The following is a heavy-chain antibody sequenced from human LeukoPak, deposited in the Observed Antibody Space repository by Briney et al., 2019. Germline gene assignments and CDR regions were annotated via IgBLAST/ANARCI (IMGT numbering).Heavy chain of an antibody. D-gene: IGHD1-26*01. CDR2: IIPIFGTA. Sequence: GASVKVSCKASGGTFSSYAISWVRQAPGQGLEWMGGIIPIFGTANYAQKFQGRVTITADESTSTAYMELSSLRSEDTAVYYCAREQVGATGRSWFDPWGQGTLVTVSS. V-gene: IGHV1-69*13. CDR1: GGTFSSYA. CDR3: AREQVGATGRSWFDP. J-gene: IGHJ5*02.